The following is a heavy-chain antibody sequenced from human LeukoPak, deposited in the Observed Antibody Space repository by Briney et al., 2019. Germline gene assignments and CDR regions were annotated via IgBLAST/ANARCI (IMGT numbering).Heavy chain of an antibody. Sequence: ASVKVSCKAFGYTFTGYYMHWVRQAPGQGLEWMGWINPNSGGTNYAQKFQGRVTMTRDTSISTAYMELSRLRSDDTDVYYWARDYLVGGTALDAFDIWGQGTMVTVSS. CDR1: GYTFTGYY. CDR3: ARDYLVGGTALDAFDI. V-gene: IGHV1-2*02. D-gene: IGHD1-26*01. CDR2: INPNSGGT. J-gene: IGHJ3*02.